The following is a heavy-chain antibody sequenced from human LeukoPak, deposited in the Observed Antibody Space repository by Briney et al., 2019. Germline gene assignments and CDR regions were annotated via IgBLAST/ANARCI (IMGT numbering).Heavy chain of an antibody. CDR2: TNSDGSST. CDR3: ARIVRYGSAPLSSFGLDV. CDR1: GFDISVHW. J-gene: IGHJ6*02. D-gene: IGHD3-10*01. V-gene: IGHV3-74*01. Sequence: PGGSLRLSCAASGFDISVHWMHWVRQAPGKGLIWFSRTNSDGSSTIYADSVKGRFTVSRDNAKNTVYLQMNSLRVEDTAVYYCARIVRYGSAPLSSFGLDVWGQGTTVIVSS.